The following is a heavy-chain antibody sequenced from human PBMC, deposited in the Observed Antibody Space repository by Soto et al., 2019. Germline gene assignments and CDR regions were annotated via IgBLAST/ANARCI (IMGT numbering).Heavy chain of an antibody. CDR2: ISYDGSNK. Sequence: PGGSLRVSCAAFGFTISSFGMHRVRQAPGKGLEWVAVISYDGSNKYYADSVKGRFTISRDNSKNTLYLQMNSLRAEDTAVYYCATPGGGSPELYYYYYGMDVWGQGTTVTVSS. D-gene: IGHD1-26*01. V-gene: IGHV3-30*03. J-gene: IGHJ6*02. CDR3: ATPGGGSPELYYYYYGMDV. CDR1: GFTISSFG.